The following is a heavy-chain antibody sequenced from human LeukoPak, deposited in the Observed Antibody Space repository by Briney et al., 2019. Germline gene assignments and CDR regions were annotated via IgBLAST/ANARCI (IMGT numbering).Heavy chain of an antibody. V-gene: IGHV3-11*01. D-gene: IGHD5-18*01. CDR1: GFTFSDYY. CDR2: ISTTGNTI. CDR3: ARGRYTYGSRSHDY. J-gene: IGHJ4*02. Sequence: GGSLRLSCAASGFTFSDYYMTWIRQAPGKGLEWVSYISTTGNTIYYADSVKGRFTISRDSAKNSLYLQMTSLTAEDTAAYYCARGRYTYGSRSHDYWGQGTLVTVSS.